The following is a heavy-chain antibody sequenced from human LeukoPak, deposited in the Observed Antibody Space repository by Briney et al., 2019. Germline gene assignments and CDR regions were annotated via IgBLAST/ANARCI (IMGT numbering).Heavy chain of an antibody. CDR1: GGSISSSSYY. CDR3: ARELPGGYMDV. Sequence: TSETLSLTCTVSGGSISSSSYYWGWIRQPPGKGLEWIGYIYYSGSTNYNPSLKSRVTISVDTSKNQFSLKLSSVTAADTAVYYCARELPGGYMDVWGEGTTVTISS. D-gene: IGHD1-14*01. CDR2: IYYSGST. V-gene: IGHV4-61*01. J-gene: IGHJ6*03.